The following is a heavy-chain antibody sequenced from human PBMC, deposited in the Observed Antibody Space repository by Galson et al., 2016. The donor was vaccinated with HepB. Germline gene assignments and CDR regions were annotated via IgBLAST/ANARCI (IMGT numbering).Heavy chain of an antibody. D-gene: IGHD1-1*01. J-gene: IGHJ6*02. V-gene: IGHV1-8*01. CDR1: GYTFTSYD. CDR3: ARVQLEKGPSVVYHYYYGMDV. Sequence: SVKVSCKASGYTFTSYDINWVRQATGQGPEWMGRMNPSSGNTDYAQKFQGRVTMTRNTSISTAYMELSSLRSEDTAVYHCARVQLEKGPSVVYHYYYGMDVWGQGTTVTVSS. CDR2: MNPSSGNT.